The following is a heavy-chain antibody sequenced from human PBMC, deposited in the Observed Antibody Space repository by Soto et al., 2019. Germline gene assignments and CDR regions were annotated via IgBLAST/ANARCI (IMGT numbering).Heavy chain of an antibody. J-gene: IGHJ6*03. V-gene: IGHV1-69*02. CDR2: IIPILGIA. D-gene: IGHD5-18*01. Sequence: SVKVSCKASGGTFSSYTISWVRQAPGQGLEWMGRIIPILGIANYAQKFQGRVTITADKSTSTAYMELSSLRSEDTAVYYCARGGTLDTATTLQTIYSSYYYIDVWGKGTTVTVSS. CDR1: GGTFSSYT. CDR3: ARGGTLDTATTLQTIYSSYYYIDV.